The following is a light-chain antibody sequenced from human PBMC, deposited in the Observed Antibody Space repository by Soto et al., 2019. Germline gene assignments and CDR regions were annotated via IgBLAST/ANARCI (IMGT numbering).Light chain of an antibody. J-gene: IGKJ1*01. CDR3: QQYGSSSRT. V-gene: IGKV3-20*01. Sequence: EILITQSPSTLSVSPGERATLSCRASQSVDSNLAWYQQKPGQAPRLLIYGASSRATGIPDRFSGSGSGTDFTLTISRLEPEDFAVYYCQQYGSSSRTFGQGTKVDIK. CDR2: GAS. CDR1: QSVDSN.